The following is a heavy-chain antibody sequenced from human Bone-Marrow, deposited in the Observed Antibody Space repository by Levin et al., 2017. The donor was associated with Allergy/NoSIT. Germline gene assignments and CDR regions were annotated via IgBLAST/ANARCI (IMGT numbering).Heavy chain of an antibody. J-gene: IGHJ6*03. Sequence: PGGSLRLSCVASGPILSDYAMNWVRQAPGKGLEWVSGMSGSGGQSYYSDSVKGRFTISRDFFKNTLFLHMKSLRAEDTAVYYCAKEGTTVMLSYSYMDVWGTGTTVTVSS. D-gene: IGHD4-17*01. CDR3: AKEGTTVMLSYSYMDV. CDR2: MSGSGGQS. CDR1: GPILSDYA. V-gene: IGHV3-23*01.